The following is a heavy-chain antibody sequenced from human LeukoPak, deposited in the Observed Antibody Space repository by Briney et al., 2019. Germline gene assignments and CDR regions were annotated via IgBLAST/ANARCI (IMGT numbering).Heavy chain of an antibody. J-gene: IGHJ4*02. CDR1: GWTISHYW. CDR2: INQDGSVE. V-gene: IGHV3-7*04. CDR3: TRDCCGSGSRDY. D-gene: IGHD3-10*01. Sequence: GGSLTLSCAASGWTISHYWMSWVRQAPGEGLEWVANINQDGSVEHYVDSVKGRFTISRDNAKNSLYLQMNTLRAEDTAVYYCTRDCCGSGSRDYWGQGALVTVSS.